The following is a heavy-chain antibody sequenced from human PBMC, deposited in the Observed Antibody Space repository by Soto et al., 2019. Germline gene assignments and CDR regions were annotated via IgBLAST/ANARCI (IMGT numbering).Heavy chain of an antibody. V-gene: IGHV1-2*02. CDR1: GYTFTGNY. J-gene: IGHJ5*02. CDR3: ARDGEANFWSGYQNWFDP. D-gene: IGHD3-3*01. Sequence: ASVKVSCTASGYTFTGNYMQWVRQAPGQGLEWMGWINPNSGGTNYAQKFQGRVTMTRDTSISTAYMELSRLRSDDTAVYYCARDGEANFWSGYQNWFDPWGQGTLVTVSS. CDR2: INPNSGGT.